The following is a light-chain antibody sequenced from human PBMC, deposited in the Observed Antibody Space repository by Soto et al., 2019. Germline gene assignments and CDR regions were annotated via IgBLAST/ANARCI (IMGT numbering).Light chain of an antibody. CDR1: QSLVHSDGNTY. CDR2: KIS. J-gene: IGKJ1*01. CDR3: MEATPFPRK. Sequence: DIVMTQTPLSSPVTLGQPASISCRSSQSLVHSDGNTYLSWLQQRPGQPPRFLIYKISNRLSGVPDRISGRWARTEFTLKISRVGGGDGGVYYWMEATPFPRKFGQGTKVEIK. V-gene: IGKV2-24*01.